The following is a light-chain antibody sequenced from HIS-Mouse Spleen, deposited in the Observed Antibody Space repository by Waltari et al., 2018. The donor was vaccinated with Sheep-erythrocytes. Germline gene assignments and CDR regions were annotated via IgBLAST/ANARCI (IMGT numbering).Light chain of an antibody. CDR3: CSYAGSSTPWV. J-gene: IGLJ3*02. V-gene: IGLV2-23*01. CDR1: SSDLGSYTL. CDR2: EGS. Sequence: QSALTQPASVSGSHGQSITISCTGPSSDLGSYTLVPWHQQHAGKPPKLMIYEGSKRPSGVSNRFSGSKSGNTASLTISGLQAEDEADYYCCSYAGSSTPWVFGGGTKLTVL.